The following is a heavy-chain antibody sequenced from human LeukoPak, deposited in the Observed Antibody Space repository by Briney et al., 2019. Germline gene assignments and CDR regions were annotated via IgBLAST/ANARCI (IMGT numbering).Heavy chain of an antibody. CDR3: ARFYCSGGSCYSGYYGMDV. J-gene: IGHJ6*02. CDR2: MNPNSGNT. V-gene: IGHV1-8*03. D-gene: IGHD2-15*01. CDR1: GYTFTSYD. Sequence: ASVKVSCKASGYTFTSYDINWVRQATGQGLEWMGWMNPNSGNTGYAQKFQGRVTITRNTSISTAYMELSSLRAEDTAVYYCARFYCSGGSCYSGYYGMDVWGQGTTVTVSS.